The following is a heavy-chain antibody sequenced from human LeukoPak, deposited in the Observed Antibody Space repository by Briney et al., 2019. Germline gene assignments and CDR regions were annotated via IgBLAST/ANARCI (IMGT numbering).Heavy chain of an antibody. V-gene: IGHV4-61*01. J-gene: IGHJ4*02. D-gene: IGHD3-10*01. CDR1: GASVSSGSYY. CDR3: ARDRVSYGLGSQPAFDS. CDR2: IYYSGST. Sequence: SETLSLTCTVSGASVSSGSYYWSWVRQPPGKGLEWIGYIYYSGSTNYNASLKSRVTTSVDMSKNQFSLKLSSVTAADTAVYYCARDRVSYGLGSQPAFDSWGQGTLVTVSS.